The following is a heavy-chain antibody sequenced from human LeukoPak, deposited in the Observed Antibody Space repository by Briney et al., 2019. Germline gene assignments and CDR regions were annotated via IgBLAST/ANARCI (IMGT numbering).Heavy chain of an antibody. V-gene: IGHV3-23*01. CDR3: AKNTNTDWFDP. CDR1: GFTFSNYA. CDR2: ISGSGGST. J-gene: IGHJ5*02. Sequence: PGASLRLSCATSGFTFSNYAMSWVRQAPGKGLEWVSAISGSGGSTYYADSVKGQFTISRDNSKNTLYLQMNSLRAEDTALYYCAKNTNTDWFDPWGQGTLLTVSS. D-gene: IGHD2-2*02.